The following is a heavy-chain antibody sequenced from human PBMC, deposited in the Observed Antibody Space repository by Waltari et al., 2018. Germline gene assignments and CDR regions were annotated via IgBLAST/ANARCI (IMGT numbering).Heavy chain of an antibody. CDR1: GYTFNSYG. J-gene: IGHJ4*02. V-gene: IGHV1-69*01. CDR2: IIPIFGPA. D-gene: IGHD3-22*01. CDR3: ASIVVGSRGFDY. Sequence: QVQLVQSGAEVKKPGASVKVSCKASGYTFNSYGISWVRQAPGQGLEWMGGIIPIFGPANYAQKFQGRVTITADESTSTAYMELSSLRSEDTAVYYCASIVVGSRGFDYWGQGTLVTVSS.